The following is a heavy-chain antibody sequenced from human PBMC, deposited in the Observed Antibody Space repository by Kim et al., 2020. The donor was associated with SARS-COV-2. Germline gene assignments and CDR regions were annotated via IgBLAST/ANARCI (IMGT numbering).Heavy chain of an antibody. J-gene: IGHJ4*02. V-gene: IGHV3-23*01. Sequence: TLYTASVKGRFTNSRDNSKNTLYLQMNSLRAEDTAVYFCVKRSTGSYDLWGQGTLVTVSS. CDR2: T. CDR3: VKRSTGSYDL. D-gene: IGHD1-26*01.